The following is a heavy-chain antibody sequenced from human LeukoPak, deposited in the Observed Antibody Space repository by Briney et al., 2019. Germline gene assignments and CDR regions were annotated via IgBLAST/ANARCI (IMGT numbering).Heavy chain of an antibody. CDR2: ISDSGGST. D-gene: IGHD3-16*02. CDR1: GFTFSDYA. V-gene: IGHV3-23*01. CDR3: ARHDSFIPY. Sequence: GGSLRLSCVASGFTFSDYAMSWVRQAPGKGLEWVSGISDSGGSTYYADSVKGRCTISRDNSKSTVSLQMNNLRAEDTAVYFCARHDSFIPYWGQGTLVAVSS. J-gene: IGHJ4*02.